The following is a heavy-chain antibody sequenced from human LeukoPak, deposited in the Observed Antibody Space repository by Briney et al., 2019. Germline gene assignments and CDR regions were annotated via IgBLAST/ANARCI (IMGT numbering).Heavy chain of an antibody. Sequence: PGEFLRLSCAASGFTFSSYAMHWVRQAPGKGLEWVAVISYDGSNKYYADSVKGRFTISRDNSKNTLYLQMNSLRAEDTAVYYCARVISGTLDYWGQGTLVTVSS. V-gene: IGHV3-30*04. CDR2: ISYDGSNK. D-gene: IGHD1-20*01. J-gene: IGHJ4*02. CDR3: ARVISGTLDY. CDR1: GFTFSSYA.